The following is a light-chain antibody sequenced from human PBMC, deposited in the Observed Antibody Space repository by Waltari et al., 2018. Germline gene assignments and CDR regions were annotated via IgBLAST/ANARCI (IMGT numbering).Light chain of an antibody. J-gene: IGLJ2*01. Sequence: QSALTQPPSASGSPGQSVTIPCTGTSSDVGGSNYVSWYQQYPDKAPKSLIYQVTKRPAGVPGRVSGSKSGNTASLTVSGLQAEDEADYYCTSYEGSNNFVIVGGRTKLTVL. V-gene: IGLV2-8*01. CDR1: SSDVGGSNY. CDR2: QVT. CDR3: TSYEGSNNFVI.